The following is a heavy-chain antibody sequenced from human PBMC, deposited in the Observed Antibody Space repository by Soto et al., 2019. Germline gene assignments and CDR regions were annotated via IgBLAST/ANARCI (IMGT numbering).Heavy chain of an antibody. V-gene: IGHV1-2*02. CDR3: ARGGGTILAPLP. CDR1: GYTFTGYF. D-gene: IGHD3-3*01. CDR2: INPNSGAT. Sequence: ASVKVSCKASGYTFTGYFMHWVRQAPGQGLEWMGWINPNSGATKYAQRFQGRVTLSRDTSISTAYMELSGLRSDDTAVYYCARGGGTILAPLPWGQGTLVTVSS. J-gene: IGHJ5*02.